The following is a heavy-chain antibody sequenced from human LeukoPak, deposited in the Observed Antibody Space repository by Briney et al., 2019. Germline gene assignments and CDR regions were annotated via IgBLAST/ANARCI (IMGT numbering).Heavy chain of an antibody. CDR2: ISYDGSNK. J-gene: IGHJ4*02. Sequence: GGSLRLSCAASGFTFSSYAMHWVRQAPGKGLEWVAVISYDGSNKYYADSVKGRFTISRDNSKNTLYLQMNSLRAEDTAVYYCARDAYTAMVVYYFDYWGQGTLVTVSS. CDR1: GFTFSSYA. CDR3: ARDAYTAMVVYYFDY. D-gene: IGHD5-18*01. V-gene: IGHV3-30-3*01.